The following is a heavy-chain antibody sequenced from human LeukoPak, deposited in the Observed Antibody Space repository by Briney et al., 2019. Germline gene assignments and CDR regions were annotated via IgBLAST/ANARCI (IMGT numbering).Heavy chain of an antibody. J-gene: IGHJ4*02. CDR2: ISYDGNNK. CDR3: ARGYIDSSGYSPRSSFDN. V-gene: IGHV3-30*03. D-gene: IGHD3-22*01. CDR1: GFTFSSYG. Sequence: GGSLRLSCAASGFTFSSYGMHWVRQAPGKGLEWVAVISYDGNNKYYADSVKGRFTISRDNAKNSLFLQMNSLRAEDTAVYYCARGYIDSSGYSPRSSFDNWGQGTLVTVSS.